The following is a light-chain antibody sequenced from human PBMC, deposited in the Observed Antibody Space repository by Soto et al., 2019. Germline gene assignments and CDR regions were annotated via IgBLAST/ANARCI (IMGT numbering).Light chain of an antibody. CDR2: GAS. J-gene: IGKJ5*01. V-gene: IGKV3-15*01. Sequence: EIVMTQSPATLSVSPGERATLSCRARQSVSSNLAWYQQKPGQAPRLLIYGASTRATGIPARFSGSGSGTEFTLTISSLQSADFAVYYWQQYNNWPITFGQRTRLEIK. CDR3: QQYNNWPIT. CDR1: QSVSSN.